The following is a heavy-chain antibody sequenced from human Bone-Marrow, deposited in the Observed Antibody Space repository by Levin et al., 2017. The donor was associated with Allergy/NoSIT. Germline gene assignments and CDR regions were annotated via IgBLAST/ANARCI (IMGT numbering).Heavy chain of an antibody. J-gene: IGHJ6*02. V-gene: IGHV3-66*01. CDR2: IYSGGST. D-gene: IGHD3-16*01. CDR1: GFTVSSNY. Sequence: GGSLRLSCAASGFTVSSNYMSWVRQAPGNGLEWVSVIYSGGSTYYADSVKGRFTISRDNSKNTLYLQMNSLRAEDTAVYYCGSSRGINYYYGMDVWGQGTTVTVSS. CDR3: GSSRGINYYYGMDV.